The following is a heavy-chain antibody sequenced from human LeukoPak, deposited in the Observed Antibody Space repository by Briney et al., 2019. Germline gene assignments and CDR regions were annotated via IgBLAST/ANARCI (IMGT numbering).Heavy chain of an antibody. D-gene: IGHD3-3*01. Sequence: ASVKVSCKASGYTFINYYMHWVRQAPGQGLEWMGIINPSGGSTSYAQKFQGRVTMTRDTSTSTVYMELSSLRSEDTAVYYCARMYYDFWSGYPPFDYWGQGTLVTVSS. V-gene: IGHV1-46*01. CDR3: ARMYYDFWSGYPPFDY. J-gene: IGHJ4*02. CDR1: GYTFINYY. CDR2: INPSGGST.